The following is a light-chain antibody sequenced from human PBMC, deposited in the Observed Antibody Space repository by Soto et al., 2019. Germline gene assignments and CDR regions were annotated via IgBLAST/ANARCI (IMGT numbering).Light chain of an antibody. CDR1: HRVSSY. CDR2: ATS. J-gene: IGKJ1*01. Sequence: EIVMTQSPATLSVSPGERATLSCRASHRVSSYLAWYQQKPGQAPRLLIFATSTRAAGIPARFSGSGSGTEFTLTISSLQSEDFAVYYCQHYNTWPWTFGQGTKVDI. CDR3: QHYNTWPWT. V-gene: IGKV3-15*01.